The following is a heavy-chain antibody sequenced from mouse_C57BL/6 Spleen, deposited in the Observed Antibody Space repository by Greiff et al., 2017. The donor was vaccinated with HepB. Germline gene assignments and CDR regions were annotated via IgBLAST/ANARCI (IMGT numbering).Heavy chain of an antibody. CDR2: IYPGGGYT. CDR1: GYTFTNYW. V-gene: IGHV1-63*01. D-gene: IGHD1-1*01. Sequence: VQLQQSGAELVRPGTSVKMSCKASGYTFTNYWIGWAKQRPGHGLEWIGDIYPGGGYTNYNEKFKGKATLTADKSSSTSYMQCSSLTSEDSAIYYCARGDYYGSSPFAYWGQGTLVTVAA. J-gene: IGHJ3*01. CDR3: ARGDYYGSSPFAY.